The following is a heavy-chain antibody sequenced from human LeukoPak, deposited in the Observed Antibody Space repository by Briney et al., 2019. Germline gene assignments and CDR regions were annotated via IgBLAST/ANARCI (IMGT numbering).Heavy chain of an antibody. CDR1: GYRFTSYW. J-gene: IGHJ3*02. CDR2: IYPGDSDT. D-gene: IGHD4-11*01. Sequence: GESLKISCKGSGYRFTSYWIGWGRQMPGKGLEWMGIIYPGDSDTRYSPSFQGQVTISADKSISTAYLQWSSLKASDTAMYYCATQELATVTTWGRLDAFDIWGQGTMVTVSS. V-gene: IGHV5-51*01. CDR3: ATQELATVTTWGRLDAFDI.